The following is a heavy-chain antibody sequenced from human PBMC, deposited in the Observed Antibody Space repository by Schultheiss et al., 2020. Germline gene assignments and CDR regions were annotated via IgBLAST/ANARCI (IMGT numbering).Heavy chain of an antibody. CDR3: AKASGSYDGSYYYYGMDV. V-gene: IGHV3-74*01. D-gene: IGHD1-26*01. J-gene: IGHJ6*02. CDR1: GFTFSRYG. CDR2: INSDGSST. Sequence: GGSLRLSCAASGFTFSRYGMHWVRQAPGKGLEWVSRINSDGSSTSYADSVKGRFTISRDNAKNTLYLQMNSLRAEDTAVYYCAKASGSYDGSYYYYGMDVWGQGTTVTGSS.